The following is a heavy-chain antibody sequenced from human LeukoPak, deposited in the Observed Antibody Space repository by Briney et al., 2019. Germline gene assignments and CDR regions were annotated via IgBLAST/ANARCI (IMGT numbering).Heavy chain of an antibody. V-gene: IGHV3-30*02. D-gene: IGHD3-9*01. Sequence: GGSLRLSCIPSGFTFRNYDMHWVRQAPGKGLEWVAFIRRDGSDRFHADSVKGRFTISRDNSKNTLYLQMNSLRAEDTAVYYCAKDYDILTGYYPNDYWGQGTLVTVSS. CDR3: AKDYDILTGYYPNDY. CDR1: GFTFRNYD. J-gene: IGHJ4*02. CDR2: IRRDGSDR.